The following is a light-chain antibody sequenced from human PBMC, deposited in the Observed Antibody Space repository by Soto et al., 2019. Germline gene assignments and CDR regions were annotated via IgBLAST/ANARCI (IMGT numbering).Light chain of an antibody. V-gene: IGKV1-17*01. J-gene: IGKJ1*01. CDR1: QDIRNN. CDR3: LQHETYPRS. Sequence: DIQMTQSPSSLAASVGDSVSITCRASQDIRNNLGWYQQRPGKAPQRLIYGTSNLQAGVPSRFRGSGYGTEFTLTIRGLQPEDFATYYCLQHETYPRSFGQGTKVEVK. CDR2: GTS.